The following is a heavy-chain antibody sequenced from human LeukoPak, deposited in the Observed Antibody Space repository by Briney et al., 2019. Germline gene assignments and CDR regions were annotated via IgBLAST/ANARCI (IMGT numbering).Heavy chain of an antibody. J-gene: IGHJ4*02. CDR3: ARDLRRSGSYWNLNDY. Sequence: GASVKVSFKASGYTFTGYYMHWVRQAPGQGLEWMGWINPNSGGTNYAQKFQGRVTMTRDTSISTAYMELSRLRSDDTAVYYCARDLRRSGSYWNLNDYWGQGTLVTVSS. CDR2: INPNSGGT. D-gene: IGHD1-26*01. CDR1: GYTFTGYY. V-gene: IGHV1-2*02.